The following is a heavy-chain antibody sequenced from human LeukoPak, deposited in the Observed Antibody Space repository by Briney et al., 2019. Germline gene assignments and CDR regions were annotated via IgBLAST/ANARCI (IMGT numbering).Heavy chain of an antibody. Sequence: SVKVSCKASGGTFSSYAISWVRQAPGQGLEWMGGIIPIFGTANYAQKFQGRVTITADESTSTAYMELSSLRSEDTAVYYCARDRDIVVVPAPNYYGMDVWGQGTTVTVSS. CDR2: IIPIFGTA. V-gene: IGHV1-69*13. D-gene: IGHD2-2*01. CDR1: GGTFSSYA. J-gene: IGHJ6*02. CDR3: ARDRDIVVVPAPNYYGMDV.